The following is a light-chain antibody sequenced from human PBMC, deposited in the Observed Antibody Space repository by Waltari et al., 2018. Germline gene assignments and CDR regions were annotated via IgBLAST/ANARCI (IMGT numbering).Light chain of an antibody. V-gene: IGLV1-51*01. Sequence: QSVLTQPPSVSAAPGPRITISCSGSTSNIGDTYVSWYQLLPGTAPKLLIYGNNKRPSGIPDRFSGSHSGTSATLNIAGLQTGDEADYYCGTWHSGLWVFGGGTKVTVL. CDR3: GTWHSGLWV. CDR2: GNN. CDR1: TSNIGDTY. J-gene: IGLJ3*02.